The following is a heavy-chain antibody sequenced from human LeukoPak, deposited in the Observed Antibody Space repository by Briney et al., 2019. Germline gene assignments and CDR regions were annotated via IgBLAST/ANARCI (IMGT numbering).Heavy chain of an antibody. CDR2: IYYSGST. V-gene: IGHV4-59*01. J-gene: IGHJ5*02. D-gene: IGHD1-7*01. CDR3: ARSSRWNYDTRGWFDR. Sequence: PSETLSLTCTVSGGSISTYYWSWIRQPPGKGLEWFGYIYYSGSTNYNPSLKSRVTIAVDMSKIPLSLKLSSVTAADTAFCYSARSSRWNYDTRGWFDRWGQGTLVTVSS. CDR1: GGSISTYY.